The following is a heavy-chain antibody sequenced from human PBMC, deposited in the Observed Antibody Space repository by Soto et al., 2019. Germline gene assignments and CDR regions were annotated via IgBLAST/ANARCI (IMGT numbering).Heavy chain of an antibody. V-gene: IGHV3-30*18. CDR3: AKSLGTGDAFDI. CDR1: GFTFSSYG. J-gene: IGHJ3*02. CDR2: ISYDGSNK. D-gene: IGHD5-18*01. Sequence: QVQLVESGGGVVQHGRSLRLSCAASGFTFSSYGMHWVRQAPGKGLEWVAVISYDGSNKYYADSVKGRFTISRDNSKNTLYLQMNSLRAEDTAVYYCAKSLGTGDAFDIWGQGTMVTVSS.